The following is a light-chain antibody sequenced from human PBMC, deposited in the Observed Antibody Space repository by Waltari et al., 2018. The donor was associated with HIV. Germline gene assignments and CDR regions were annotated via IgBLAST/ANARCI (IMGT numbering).Light chain of an antibody. Sequence: DIQMTQSLSSLSASVGDRVTITCRASQSISSYLNWYHQKPGKAPKLLIYAASSLKSGVPSRFSGSGSGTDFTLTISSLQPEDFATYYCQQSYSMVTFGGGTKVEIK. CDR1: QSISSY. V-gene: IGKV1-39*01. CDR3: QQSYSMVT. J-gene: IGKJ4*01. CDR2: AAS.